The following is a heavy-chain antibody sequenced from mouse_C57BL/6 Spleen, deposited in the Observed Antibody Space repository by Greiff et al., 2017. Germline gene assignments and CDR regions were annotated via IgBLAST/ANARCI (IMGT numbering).Heavy chain of an antibody. CDR2: IYPRDGST. V-gene: IGHV1-85*01. Sequence: QVQLQQSGPELVKPGASVKLSCKASGYTFTSYAINWVKQRPGQGLEWIGWIYPRDGSTKYNEMFKGKATLTVDTSSSTACMELHSLTSEDSEVYFCARTGGYYCSSCAYWGQGTLVTVSA. CDR3: ARTGGYYCSSCAY. D-gene: IGHD1-1*01. CDR1: GYTFTSYA. J-gene: IGHJ3*01.